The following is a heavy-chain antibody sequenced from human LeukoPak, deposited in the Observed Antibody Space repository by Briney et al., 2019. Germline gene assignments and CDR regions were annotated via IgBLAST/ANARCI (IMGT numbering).Heavy chain of an antibody. V-gene: IGHV3-48*03. Sequence: PGGSLRLSCAASGFTFSSYEMNWVRQAPGKGLEWVSYISSSGSTIYYADSVKGRFTISRDNAKNSLYLQMNSLRAEDTAVYYCARAVPTGYSSGWSVFDYWGQGTLVTVSS. CDR1: GFTFSSYE. CDR3: ARAVPTGYSSGWSVFDY. CDR2: ISSSGSTI. J-gene: IGHJ4*02. D-gene: IGHD6-19*01.